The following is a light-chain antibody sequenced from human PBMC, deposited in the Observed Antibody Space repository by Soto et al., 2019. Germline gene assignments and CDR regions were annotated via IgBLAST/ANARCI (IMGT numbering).Light chain of an antibody. V-gene: IGKV1-39*01. CDR1: QNVRSY. CDR3: QQTFSIPRT. Sequence: DTQMTQSPSSLSASVGDRVTITCRASQNVRSYLNWYQQKPGKAPNLLISETSTLESGVPSRFSGDGYGTHFTLSISNLHPEDFATYVCQQTFSIPRTFGQGTKVDIK. CDR2: ETS. J-gene: IGKJ1*01.